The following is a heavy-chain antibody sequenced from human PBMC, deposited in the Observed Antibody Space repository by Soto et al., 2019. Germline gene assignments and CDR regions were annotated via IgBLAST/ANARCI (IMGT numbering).Heavy chain of an antibody. CDR2: VTKSDYT. V-gene: IGHV3-21*01. J-gene: IGHJ4*02. CDR3: AREDSIIIPAVLDV. CDR1: GFYFNNYG. D-gene: IGHD3-22*01. Sequence: GGSLRLSCTVSGFYFNNYGINWVRQPPGKGLEWVSSVTKSDYTYDVDSVKGRFTISRDNAKNSVYLQMNSLRAEDTAVYYCAREDSIIIPAVLDVWGQGTLVTVSS.